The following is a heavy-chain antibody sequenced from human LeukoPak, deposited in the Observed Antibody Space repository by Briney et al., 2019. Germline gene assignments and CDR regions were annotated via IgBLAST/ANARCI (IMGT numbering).Heavy chain of an antibody. CDR2: IYYSGST. D-gene: IGHD2-2*01. V-gene: IGHV4-39*01. CDR1: GGSISSSSYY. CDR3: ARHLNLIYCSSTSCNFDY. J-gene: IGHJ4*02. Sequence: PSETPSLTCTVSGGSISSSSYYWGWIRQPPGKGLEWIGSIYYSGSTYYNPSLKSRVTISVDTSKNQFSLKLSSVTAADTAVYYCARHLNLIYCSSTSCNFDYWGQGTLVTVSS.